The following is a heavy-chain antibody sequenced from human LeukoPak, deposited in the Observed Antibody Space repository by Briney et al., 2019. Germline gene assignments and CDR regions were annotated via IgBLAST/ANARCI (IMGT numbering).Heavy chain of an antibody. Sequence: SETLSLTCAVYGGSFSGYYWSWIRQPPGKGLEWIGEINHSGSTNYNPSLKSRATISVDTSKNQFSLKLSSVTAADTAVYYCARAWAYYYDSSGSHVDYWGQGTLVTVSS. CDR2: INHSGST. V-gene: IGHV4-34*01. J-gene: IGHJ4*02. CDR1: GGSFSGYY. CDR3: ARAWAYYYDSSGSHVDY. D-gene: IGHD3-22*01.